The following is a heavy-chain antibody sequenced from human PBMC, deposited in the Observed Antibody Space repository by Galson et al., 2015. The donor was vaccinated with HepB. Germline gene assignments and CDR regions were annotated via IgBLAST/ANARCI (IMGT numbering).Heavy chain of an antibody. CDR2: TYYRSKWYN. D-gene: IGHD6-19*01. J-gene: IGHJ3*02. V-gene: IGHV6-1*01. CDR3: AISDSSGWDDAFDI. CDR1: GDSVSSNSAA. Sequence: CAISGDSVSSNSAAWNWIRQSPSRGLEWLGRTYYRSKWYNDYAVSVKSRITINPDTSKNQSSLQLNSVTPEDTAVYYCAISDSSGWDDAFDIWGQGTMVTVSS.